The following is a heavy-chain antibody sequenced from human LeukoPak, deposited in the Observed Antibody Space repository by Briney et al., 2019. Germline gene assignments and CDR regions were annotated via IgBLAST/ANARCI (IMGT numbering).Heavy chain of an antibody. CDR3: ARDDCSGGSCYFDY. D-gene: IGHD2-15*01. J-gene: IGHJ4*02. V-gene: IGHV3-20*04. Sequence: GGSLRLSCAASGFTFDDYGMSWVRQAPGKGLKWVSGINWNGGSTGYADSVKGQFTISRDNAKNSLYLQMNSLRAEDTALYYCARDDCSGGSCYFDYWGQGTLVTVSS. CDR2: INWNGGST. CDR1: GFTFDDYG.